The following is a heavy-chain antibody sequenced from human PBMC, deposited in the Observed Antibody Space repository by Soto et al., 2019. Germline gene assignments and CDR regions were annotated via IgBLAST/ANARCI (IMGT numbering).Heavy chain of an antibody. CDR3: TTDHVAGDQSYYYGMDV. J-gene: IGHJ6*02. D-gene: IGHD6-13*01. Sequence: EVHLVESGGGLVKPGGSLRLSCAASGFTFSNAWMNWVRQAPGQGLEWDGRIKSKTDGGTTNYAAPVKGRFTVSRDDSQNTLCLKMNSLKTAHTAVYYCTTDHVAGDQSYYYGMDVWGRGTTVTVSS. V-gene: IGHV3-15*07. CDR1: GFTFSNAW. CDR2: IKSKTDGGTT.